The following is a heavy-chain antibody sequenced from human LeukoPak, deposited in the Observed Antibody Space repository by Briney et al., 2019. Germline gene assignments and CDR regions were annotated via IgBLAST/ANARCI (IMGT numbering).Heavy chain of an antibody. CDR2: IRYDGSNK. CDR1: GFTFSSYG. Sequence: PGGSLRLSCAASGFTFSSYGMHWVRQAPGKGLEWVAFIRYDGSNKYYADSVKGRFTISRDNSKNTLYLQMNSLRAEDTAVYYCAKDFHLSIAARPDNYWGQGTLVTVSS. V-gene: IGHV3-30*02. J-gene: IGHJ4*02. CDR3: AKDFHLSIAARPDNY. D-gene: IGHD6-6*01.